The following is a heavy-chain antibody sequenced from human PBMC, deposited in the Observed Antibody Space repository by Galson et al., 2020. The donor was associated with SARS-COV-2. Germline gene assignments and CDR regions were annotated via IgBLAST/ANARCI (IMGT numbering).Heavy chain of an antibody. Sequence: GGSLSLSCAASGLIFSNYAMSWVRQAPGKGPECVSVISGSGDITHYADSVRGRFTISRDNSRSMVFLQMNSLRVDDTAVYYCVRGGSYYFDNWFDPWGQGILVAVSS. V-gene: IGHV3-23*01. D-gene: IGHD1-26*01. CDR3: VRGGSYYFDNWFDP. CDR2: ISGSGDIT. CDR1: GLIFSNYA. J-gene: IGHJ5*02.